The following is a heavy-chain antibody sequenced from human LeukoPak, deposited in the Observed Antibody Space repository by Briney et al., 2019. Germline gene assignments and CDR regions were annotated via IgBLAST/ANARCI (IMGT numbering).Heavy chain of an antibody. D-gene: IGHD3-10*01. J-gene: IGHJ4*01. V-gene: IGHV4-39*01. CDR1: GGSMSSSSYYYY. Sequence: SETLSLTCSVSGGSMSSSSYYYYWGWIRRPPGKGLEWIGSLFNSGSTYYNPSLKSRLTMSVDTSKKQFSMRLTSVTAADTAVYYCARNNSMVRGALDYWGQGILVTVSS. CDR3: ARNNSMVRGALDY. CDR2: LFNSGST.